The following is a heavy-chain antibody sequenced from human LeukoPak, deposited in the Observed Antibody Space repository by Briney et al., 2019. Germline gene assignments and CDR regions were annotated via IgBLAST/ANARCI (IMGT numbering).Heavy chain of an antibody. CDR1: GFTFDNFA. Sequence: GGSLRLSCAPSGFTFDNFAMTWVRQAPGKGLEWGSELTGIGGSTYYADAVKGRFTISRDNSKNTLYLQMNSLRAEDTAIYSCAREFFDFDYWGQGTLVTVSS. V-gene: IGHV3-23*01. CDR3: AREFFDFDY. J-gene: IGHJ4*02. D-gene: IGHD3-10*01. CDR2: LTGIGGST.